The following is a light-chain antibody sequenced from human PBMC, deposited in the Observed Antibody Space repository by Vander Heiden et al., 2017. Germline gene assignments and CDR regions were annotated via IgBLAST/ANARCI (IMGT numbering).Light chain of an antibody. Sequence: QSPLTPPPSVSRSPGQSLTISCTGTSSDVGGYNYVSWYQQHPGKAPKLMIYDVSKRPSGVSNRFSGSKSGNTASLTISGLQAEDEADYYCSSYTSSSTSGVFGGGTKLTVL. J-gene: IGLJ3*02. CDR2: DVS. V-gene: IGLV2-14*01. CDR1: SSDVGGYNY. CDR3: SSYTSSSTSGV.